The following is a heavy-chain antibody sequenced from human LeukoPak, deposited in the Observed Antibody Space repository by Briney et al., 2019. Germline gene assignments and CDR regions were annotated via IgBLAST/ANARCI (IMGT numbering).Heavy chain of an antibody. D-gene: IGHD3-22*01. J-gene: IGHJ4*02. CDR1: GGSISSSSYY. CDR3: ARAYYDSSGLTPDY. CDR2: IYYSGST. V-gene: IGHV4-39*07. Sequence: SETLSLTCTVSGGSISSSSYYWGWIRQTPGKGLEWLGSIYYSGSTYYNPSLKSRVTISVDTSKNQFSLKLCSVTAADTAVYYCARAYYDSSGLTPDYWGQGTLVTVSS.